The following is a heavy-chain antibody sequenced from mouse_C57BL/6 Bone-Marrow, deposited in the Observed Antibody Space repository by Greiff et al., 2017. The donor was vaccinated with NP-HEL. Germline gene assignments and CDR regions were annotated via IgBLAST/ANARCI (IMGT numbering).Heavy chain of an antibody. Sequence: QLQQSGPGLVQPSQSLSITCTVSGFSLTSYGVHWVRQSPGKGLEWLGVIWSGGSTDYNAAFISRLSISKDNSKSQVFFKMNSLQADDTAIYYCARSPHYYSNYVGFAYWGQGTLVTVSA. CDR2: IWSGGST. V-gene: IGHV2-2*01. CDR1: GFSLTSYG. J-gene: IGHJ3*01. CDR3: ARSPHYYSNYVGFAY. D-gene: IGHD2-5*01.